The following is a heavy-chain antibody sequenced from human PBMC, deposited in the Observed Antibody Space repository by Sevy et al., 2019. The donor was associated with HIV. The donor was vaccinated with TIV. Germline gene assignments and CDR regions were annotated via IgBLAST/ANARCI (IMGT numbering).Heavy chain of an antibody. V-gene: IGHV4-34*01. CDR2: INHSGTT. D-gene: IGHD1-26*01. CDR1: SESFRRYY. Sequence: SETLSLTCAVYSESFRRYYWNWIRQSPEKGLEWFGEINHSGTTNYNPSLKSRVTISVDPSRNQFSLKLNSVTAAVTAVYYCASDSGTYTYYFDYWGQGTPVTVSS. J-gene: IGHJ4*02. CDR3: ASDSGTYTYYFDY.